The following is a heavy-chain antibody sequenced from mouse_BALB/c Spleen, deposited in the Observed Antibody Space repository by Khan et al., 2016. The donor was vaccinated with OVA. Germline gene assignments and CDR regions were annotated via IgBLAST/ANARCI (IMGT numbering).Heavy chain of an antibody. CDR2: INPSNGYT. CDR1: GYTFTSYT. Sequence: QMQLEESGAELARPGASVKMSCKASGYTFTSYTIHWIKLRPGQGLEWIGYINPSNGYTNYNQKFKDKATLTADKSSTTAYMQLSSLTSDDSAVYNWVRDGEYYRNDGWGADWGKGTLGTVSA. V-gene: IGHV1-4*01. D-gene: IGHD2-14*01. CDR3: VRDGEYYRNDGWGAD. J-gene: IGHJ3*01.